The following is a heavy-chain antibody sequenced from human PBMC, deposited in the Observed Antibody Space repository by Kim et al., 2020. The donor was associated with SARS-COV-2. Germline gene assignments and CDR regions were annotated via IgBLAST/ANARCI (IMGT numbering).Heavy chain of an antibody. V-gene: IGHV7-4-1*02. D-gene: IGHD3-9*01. J-gene: IGHJ3*02. CDR1: GYTFTSYA. CDR2: INTNTGNP. Sequence: ASVKVSCKASGYTFTSYAMNWVRQAPGQGLEWMGWINTNTGNPTYAQGFTGRFVFSLDTSVSTAYLQISSLKAEDTAVYYCARVRAALRYFDWLYPDDAFDIWGQGPMVTVSS. CDR3: ARVRAALRYFDWLYPDDAFDI.